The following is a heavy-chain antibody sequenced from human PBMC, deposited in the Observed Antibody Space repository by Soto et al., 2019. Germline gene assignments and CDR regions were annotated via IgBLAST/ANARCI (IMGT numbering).Heavy chain of an antibody. CDR1: GGTFSSYA. D-gene: IGHD6-13*01. Sequence: ASVKVSCKASGGTFSSYAISWVRQAPGQGLEWMGGIIPIFGTANYAQKFQGRVTITADESTSTAYMELSSLRSEDTAVYYCARDRGQLEHDAFDIWGQGTMGT. J-gene: IGHJ3*02. V-gene: IGHV1-69*13. CDR3: ARDRGQLEHDAFDI. CDR2: IIPIFGTA.